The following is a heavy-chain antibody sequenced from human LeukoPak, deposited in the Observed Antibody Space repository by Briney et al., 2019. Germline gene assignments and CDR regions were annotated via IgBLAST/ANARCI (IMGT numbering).Heavy chain of an antibody. D-gene: IGHD6-19*01. CDR3: ASSHSSGDFDY. CDR2: IYYSGST. V-gene: IGHV4-59*01. Sequence: SETLSLTCTVSGGSISRYYWSWIRQPPGKGLEWIGYIYYSGSTNYNPSLKSRVTISVDTSKNQFSLKLSSVTAADTAVYYCASSHSSGDFDYWGQGTLVTVSS. CDR1: GGSISRYY. J-gene: IGHJ4*02.